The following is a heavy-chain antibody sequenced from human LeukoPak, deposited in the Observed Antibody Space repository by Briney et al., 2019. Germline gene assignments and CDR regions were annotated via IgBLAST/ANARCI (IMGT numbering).Heavy chain of an antibody. Sequence: PGGSLRLSCAASGFTVSSNYMSWVRQAPGKGLEWVSVIYSGGSTYYADSVKGRLTISRDNSKNTLYLQMNSLRAEDTAVYYCAYDSSGYYYFQHWGQGTLVTVSS. D-gene: IGHD3-22*01. V-gene: IGHV3-66*01. CDR3: AYDSSGYYYFQH. J-gene: IGHJ1*01. CDR2: IYSGGST. CDR1: GFTVSSNY.